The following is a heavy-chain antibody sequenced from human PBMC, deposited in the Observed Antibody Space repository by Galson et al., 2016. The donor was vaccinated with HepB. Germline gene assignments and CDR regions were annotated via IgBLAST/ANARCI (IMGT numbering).Heavy chain of an antibody. J-gene: IGHJ4*02. Sequence: CAISGDSVSSTNANWNWIRQSPSRGLEWLGRTYYKSKWYNDYAVSVQSRITINPDTSKNQFSLQLDSMTPEDTAVYYCARTSPFNTGTFDYWGQGTLVTVSS. CDR1: GDSVSSTNAN. CDR3: ARTSPFNTGTFDY. D-gene: IGHD1-7*01. V-gene: IGHV6-1*01. CDR2: TYYKSKWYN.